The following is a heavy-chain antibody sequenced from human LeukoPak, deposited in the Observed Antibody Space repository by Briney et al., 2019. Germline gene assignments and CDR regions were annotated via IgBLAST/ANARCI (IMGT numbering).Heavy chain of an antibody. CDR2: ISGSGGST. CDR1: GFTFRLYA. Sequence: GGSLRLSCATSGFTFRLYAMTWVRQAPGKGLEWVSAISGSGGSTYYADSVKGRFTISRDNSKNTLYLQMNSLRAEDTAVYYCAKGVTDMDVWGKGTTVTVSS. D-gene: IGHD4-23*01. J-gene: IGHJ6*03. CDR3: AKGVTDMDV. V-gene: IGHV3-23*01.